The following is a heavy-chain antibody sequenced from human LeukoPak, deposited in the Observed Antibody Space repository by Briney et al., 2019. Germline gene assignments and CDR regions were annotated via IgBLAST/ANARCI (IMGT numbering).Heavy chain of an antibody. Sequence: SETLSLTCAVYGGSFSGYYWSWIRRPPGKGLEWVGEINHSGSTNYNPSLKSRVTISVDTSKNQFSLKLSSVTAADTAVYYCARFYYDSSGYYYVAYWGQGTLVTVSS. V-gene: IGHV4-34*01. J-gene: IGHJ4*02. CDR2: INHSGST. D-gene: IGHD3-22*01. CDR1: GGSFSGYY. CDR3: ARFYYDSSGYYYVAY.